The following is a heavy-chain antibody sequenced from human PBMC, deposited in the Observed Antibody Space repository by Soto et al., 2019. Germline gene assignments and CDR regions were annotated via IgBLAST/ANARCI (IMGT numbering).Heavy chain of an antibody. Sequence: THSLTCTFSGGCLRRRCDYLRWISPHPGKGLEWIGYIYYSGSTYYNPSLKSRVTISVDTSKNQFSLKLSSVTAADTAVYYCARRRGYSGYDNYYYYMDVWGKGTTVTV. V-gene: IGHV4-31*03. CDR1: GGCLRRRCDY. D-gene: IGHD5-12*01. CDR3: ARRRGYSGYDNYYYYMDV. CDR2: IYYSGST. J-gene: IGHJ6*03.